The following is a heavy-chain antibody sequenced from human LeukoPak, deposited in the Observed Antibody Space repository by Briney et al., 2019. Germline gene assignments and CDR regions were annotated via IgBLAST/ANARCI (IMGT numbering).Heavy chain of an antibody. CDR1: GFAFNTYT. V-gene: IGHV3-23*01. CDR3: AITFGEVVPAAMLN. CDR2: VSGSGSST. D-gene: IGHD2-2*01. Sequence: GGSLRLSCAASGFAFNTYTMAWVRQAPGKGLEWVSSVSGSGSSTYYADSVKGRFTISRDNFKNTLYLQINSLRADDTANYYRAITFGEVVPAAMLNRGQGTLVTVSS. J-gene: IGHJ4*02.